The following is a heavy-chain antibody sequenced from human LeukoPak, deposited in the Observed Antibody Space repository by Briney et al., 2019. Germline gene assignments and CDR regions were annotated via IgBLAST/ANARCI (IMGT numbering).Heavy chain of an antibody. J-gene: IGHJ4*02. CDR1: GFTFNYYW. V-gene: IGHV3-7*01. CDR2: IQQDGSEK. D-gene: IGHD3-10*01. CDR3: ARVRKLRTRGVMDPLDY. Sequence: GGSLRLSCAASGFTFNYYWLTWVRQAPGKGLEWVANIQQDGSEKYYVDSVKGRFIISRDSAKNSLYLQMNSLRAEDTAVYYCARVRKLRTRGVMDPLDYWGQGTLVTVSS.